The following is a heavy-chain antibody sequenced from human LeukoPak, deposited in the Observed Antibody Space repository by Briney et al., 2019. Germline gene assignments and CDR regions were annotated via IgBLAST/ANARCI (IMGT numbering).Heavy chain of an antibody. CDR3: ARQYYDILTGHEYYFDY. Sequence: GASVKVSCKASGYNFTGYYMHWVRQAPGQGLEWMGWINPNSGGTNYAQKFQGRVTMTRDTSISTAYMELSRLRSDDTAVYYCARQYYDILTGHEYYFDYWGQGTLVTVSS. J-gene: IGHJ4*02. CDR2: INPNSGGT. V-gene: IGHV1-2*02. CDR1: GYNFTGYY. D-gene: IGHD3-9*01.